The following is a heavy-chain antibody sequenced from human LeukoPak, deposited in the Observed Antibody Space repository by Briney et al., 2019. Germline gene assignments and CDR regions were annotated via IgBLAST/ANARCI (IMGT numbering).Heavy chain of an antibody. CDR1: GNTFTMYS. V-gene: IGHV1-46*01. J-gene: IGHJ6*03. CDR2: INPSDGAT. D-gene: IGHD1-26*01. Sequence: GASVKVSCKASGNTFTMYSIHWVRQAPGQGLEWMGMINPSDGATTYAQRFQGRVTMTRDMSTTTVYMDLRSLRSEDTAVYFCAREQSGGLSGSLGVLFASYYTYYYMDVWGRGTTVTVSS. CDR3: AREQSGGLSGSLGVLFASYYTYYYMDV.